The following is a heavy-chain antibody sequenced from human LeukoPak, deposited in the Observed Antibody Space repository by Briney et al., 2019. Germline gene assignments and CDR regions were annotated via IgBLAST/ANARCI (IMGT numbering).Heavy chain of an antibody. D-gene: IGHD3-22*01. CDR3: ARDNDSSGAFDY. V-gene: IGHV1-18*04. CDR1: GYTFTGHY. Sequence: ASVKVSCKASGYTFTGHYMHWVRQAPGQGLEWMGWISAYNGNTNYAQKLQGRVTMTTDTSTSTAYMELRSLRSDDAAVYYCARDNDSSGAFDYWGQGTLVTVSS. J-gene: IGHJ4*02. CDR2: ISAYNGNT.